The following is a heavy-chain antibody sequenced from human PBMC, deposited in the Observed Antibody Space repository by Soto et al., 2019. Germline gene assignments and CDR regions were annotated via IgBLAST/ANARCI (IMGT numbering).Heavy chain of an antibody. CDR1: GGSLRSATYY. CDR3: ARWVYCSGGSCSYYFDY. CDR2: FYHSGST. D-gene: IGHD2-15*01. Sequence: PSETLSLTCAVSGGSLRSATYYWSWIRQHPGKGLEWIGYFYHSGSTYYNPSLKSRVTISVDTSKNQFSLKLSSVTAADTAVYYCARWVYCSGGSCSYYFDYWGQGTLVTVSS. J-gene: IGHJ4*02. V-gene: IGHV4-31*11.